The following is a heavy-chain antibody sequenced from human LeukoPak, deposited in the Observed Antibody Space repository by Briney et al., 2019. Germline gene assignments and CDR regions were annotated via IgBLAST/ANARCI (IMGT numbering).Heavy chain of an antibody. CDR1: GGSISTYY. D-gene: IGHD3-9*01. CDR3: AREGLYDILTGLRAFDY. V-gene: IGHV4-59*01. CDR2: IYDSGST. Sequence: SETLSLTCTVSGGSISTYYWSWIRQPPGKGLEWIGYIYDSGSTNYNPSLESRVTISVDTSKNQFSLKLNSVTAADTAVYYCAREGLYDILTGLRAFDYWGQGTLVTVSS. J-gene: IGHJ4*02.